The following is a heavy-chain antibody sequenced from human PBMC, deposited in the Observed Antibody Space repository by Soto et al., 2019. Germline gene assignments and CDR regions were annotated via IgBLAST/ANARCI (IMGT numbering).Heavy chain of an antibody. V-gene: IGHV1-69*13. CDR3: AREVPDSSGYYSFDY. D-gene: IGHD3-22*01. J-gene: IGHJ4*02. Sequence: ASVKVFCKASGGTFSSYAISWVRQAPGQGLEWMGGIIPIFGTANYAQKFQGRVTITADESTSTAYMELSSLRSEDTAVYYCAREVPDSSGYYSFDYWGQGTLVTVST. CDR2: IIPIFGTA. CDR1: GGTFSSYA.